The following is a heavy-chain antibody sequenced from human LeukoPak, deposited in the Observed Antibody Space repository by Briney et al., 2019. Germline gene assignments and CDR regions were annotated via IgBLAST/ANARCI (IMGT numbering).Heavy chain of an antibody. Sequence: SETLSLTCIFSVGSLSSSRYYWGWIRQPPGKGLEWLRSVYYSGSTYCSPSLKSRVTMSVDTSRNQFSLKLSSVTAADTAVYYCARHFARAFDIWGQGTMVTVSS. J-gene: IGHJ3*02. CDR3: ARHFARAFDI. CDR1: VGSLSSSRYY. V-gene: IGHV4-39*01. D-gene: IGHD2-21*01. CDR2: VYYSGST.